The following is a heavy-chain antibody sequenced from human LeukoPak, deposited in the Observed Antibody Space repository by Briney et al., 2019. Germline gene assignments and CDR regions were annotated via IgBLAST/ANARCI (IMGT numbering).Heavy chain of an antibody. Sequence: SETLSLTCTVSGGSISSYYWSWIRQPPGKGLEWIGYIYYSGSTNYNPSLKSRVTISVDTSKNQFSLKLSSVTAADTAVYYCARLMVGWEHYYYYGMDVWGQGTTVTVSS. J-gene: IGHJ6*02. CDR2: IYYSGST. CDR3: ARLMVGWEHYYYYGMDV. D-gene: IGHD1-26*01. V-gene: IGHV4-59*01. CDR1: GGSISSYY.